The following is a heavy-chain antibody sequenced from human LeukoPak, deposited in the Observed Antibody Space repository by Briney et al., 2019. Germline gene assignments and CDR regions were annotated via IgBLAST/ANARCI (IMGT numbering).Heavy chain of an antibody. CDR2: IYTSGST. J-gene: IGHJ6*03. D-gene: IGHD6-19*01. CDR3: AXDLTYSSGWXXXXYYXXXX. CDR1: GGSISSYY. V-gene: IGHV4-4*07. Sequence: SETLSLTCTVSGGSISSYYWSWIRQPAGKGLEWIGRIYTSGSTNYNPSLKSRVTMSVDTSKNQFSLKLSSVTAADTAVYYCAXDLTYSSGWXXXXYYXXXXWXKGTTVTVSS.